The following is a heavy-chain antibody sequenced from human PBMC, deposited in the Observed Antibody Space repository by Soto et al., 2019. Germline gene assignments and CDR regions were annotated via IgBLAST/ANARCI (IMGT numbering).Heavy chain of an antibody. CDR2: ISGSGGST. D-gene: IGHD6-19*01. CDR1: GFTFSSYA. CDR3: AKEGAAVAGLKLLFDY. Sequence: GGSLRLSCAASGFTFSSYAMSWVRQAPGKGLEWVSAISGSGGSTYYADSVKGRFTISRDNSKNTLYLQMNSLRAEDTAVYYCAKEGAAVAGLKLLFDYWGQGTLVTVSS. V-gene: IGHV3-23*01. J-gene: IGHJ4*02.